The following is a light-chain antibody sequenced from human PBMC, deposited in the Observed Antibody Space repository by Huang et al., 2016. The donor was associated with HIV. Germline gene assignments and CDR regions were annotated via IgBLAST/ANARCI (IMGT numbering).Light chain of an antibody. CDR2: DAS. Sequence: EIVLTQSPATLSLSPGERATLSCRASQSVRSYVAWYQQKPGQAPRLLIYDASNRATGIQARFSGSGSGTDFTLNISSLEPEDFAVYYCQQRSNWPLFTFGPGTKVDIK. CDR3: QQRSNWPLFT. CDR1: QSVRSY. J-gene: IGKJ3*01. V-gene: IGKV3-11*01.